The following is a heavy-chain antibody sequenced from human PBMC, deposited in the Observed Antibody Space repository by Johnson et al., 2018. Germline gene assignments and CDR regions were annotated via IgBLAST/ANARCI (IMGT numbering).Heavy chain of an antibody. V-gene: IGHV3-30*18. Sequence: QVQLLESGGGVVQPGRSLRLSCAASGFTFSSYGMHWVRQAPGKGLEWVAVISYDGSNKYYADSVKGRFTISRDNSKNTLHLQIHTLGAEDTAVYYCAKSLIAVAGSDAFDIWGQGTMVTVSS. CDR1: GFTFSSYG. J-gene: IGHJ3*02. CDR2: ISYDGSNK. CDR3: AKSLIAVAGSDAFDI. D-gene: IGHD6-19*01.